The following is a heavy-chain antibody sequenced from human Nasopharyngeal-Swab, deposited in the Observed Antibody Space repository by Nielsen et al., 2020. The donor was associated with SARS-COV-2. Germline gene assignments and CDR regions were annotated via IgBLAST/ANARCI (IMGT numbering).Heavy chain of an antibody. CDR3: ARDGCSSTSCYGAMYYYYYMDV. V-gene: IGHV3-33*01. CDR2: IWYDGSNK. D-gene: IGHD2-2*01. CDR1: GFAFSSYG. J-gene: IGHJ6*03. Sequence: GESLKISCAASGFAFSSYGMHWVRQAPGKGLEWVAVIWYDGSNKYYADSVKGRFTISRDNSKNTLYLQMNSLRAEDTAVYYCARDGCSSTSCYGAMYYYYYMDVWGKGTTVTVPS.